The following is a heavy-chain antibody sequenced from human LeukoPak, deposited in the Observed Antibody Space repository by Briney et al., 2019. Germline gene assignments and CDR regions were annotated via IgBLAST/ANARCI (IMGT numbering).Heavy chain of an antibody. CDR3: ARVTGYMIEDYFDY. CDR2: MYYSGST. V-gene: IGHV4-59*01. CDR1: DGSISGYY. D-gene: IGHD3-22*01. Sequence: NASETLSLTCTVSDGSISGYYWNWIRQPPGKGLEWIGCMYYSGSTNYNPSLKSRVTISVKTSKNQFSLKLSSVTAADTAVYYCARVTGYMIEDYFDYWGQGTLVTVSS. J-gene: IGHJ4*02.